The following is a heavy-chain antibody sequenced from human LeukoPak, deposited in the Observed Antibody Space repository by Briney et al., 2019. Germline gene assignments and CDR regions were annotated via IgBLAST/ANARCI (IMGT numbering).Heavy chain of an antibody. CDR2: ISSSGSTI. Sequence: GRSLRLSCAASGFTFSDYYMSWIRQAPGKGLEWVSYISSSGSTIYYADSVKGRFTISRDNAKNSLYLQMNSLRAEDTAVYYCASTVVVPAAFGLDYWGQGTLVTVSS. D-gene: IGHD2-2*01. CDR1: GFTFSDYY. V-gene: IGHV3-11*01. CDR3: ASTVVVPAAFGLDY. J-gene: IGHJ4*02.